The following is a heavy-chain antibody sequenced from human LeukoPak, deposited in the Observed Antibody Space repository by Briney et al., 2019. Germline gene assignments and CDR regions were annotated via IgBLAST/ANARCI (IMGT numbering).Heavy chain of an antibody. D-gene: IGHD3-3*01. CDR1: GFTFSSYG. CDR2: IWYDGSNK. V-gene: IGHV3-33*01. Sequence: GRSLRLSCAASGFTFSSYGMHWVRQAPGKGLEWVAVIWYDGSNKYYADSVKGRFTISRDNSKNTLYLQMNSLRAEDTAVYYCAREGHYDFWSGYYEFDYWGQGTLVTVSS. CDR3: AREGHYDFWSGYYEFDY. J-gene: IGHJ4*02.